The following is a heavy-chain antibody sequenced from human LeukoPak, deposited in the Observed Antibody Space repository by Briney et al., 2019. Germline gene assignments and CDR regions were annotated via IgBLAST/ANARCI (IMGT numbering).Heavy chain of an antibody. J-gene: IGHJ4*02. Sequence: PSETLSLTCAVYGGTFSGYYWSWIRQSPGKGLEWIGEINPGGSTNYNPSLESRVIISVDTSKNQFSLKMDSVRAEDTAVYYCARDHLLQVDYWGQGTLVTVSS. CDR2: INPGGST. CDR3: ARDHLLQVDY. V-gene: IGHV4-34*01. CDR1: GGTFSGYY. D-gene: IGHD2-15*01.